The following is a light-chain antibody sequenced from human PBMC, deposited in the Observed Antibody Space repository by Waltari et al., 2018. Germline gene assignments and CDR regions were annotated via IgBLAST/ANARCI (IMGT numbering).Light chain of an antibody. CDR2: KVN. CDR1: SSYVGFYDF. Sequence: QSALTQPASVSGSPGQSITISCTGTSSYVGFYDFVSWFQQHPGKAPKVMIYKVNNRPSGVSNRFSGSKSSNTAFLTISGLQAEDEADYYCSSYTRRSYWVFGGGTQLTVL. V-gene: IGLV2-14*01. J-gene: IGLJ3*02. CDR3: SSYTRRSYWV.